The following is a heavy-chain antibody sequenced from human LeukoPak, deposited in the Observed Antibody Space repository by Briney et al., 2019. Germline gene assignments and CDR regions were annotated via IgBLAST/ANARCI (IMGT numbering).Heavy chain of an antibody. CDR1: GGSISSGGYY. V-gene: IGHV4-31*03. Sequence: SETLSLTCTVSGGSISSGGYYWSWIRQHPGKGLEWIGYIYYSGSTYYNPSLKSRVTISVDTSKIQFSLKLGSVTAADTAVYYCARDGGSGSYAFDIWGQGTMVTVSS. CDR2: IYYSGST. J-gene: IGHJ3*02. D-gene: IGHD3-10*01. CDR3: ARDGGSGSYAFDI.